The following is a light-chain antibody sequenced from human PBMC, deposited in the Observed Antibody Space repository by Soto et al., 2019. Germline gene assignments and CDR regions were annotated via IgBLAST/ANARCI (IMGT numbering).Light chain of an antibody. CDR1: QSPSNW. Sequence: DIQMTQSPSTLSASVGDKVTITCRTSQSPSNWLAWYQQRPGKAPSLLIYDVSTLVSGVFSRFSGSGSGTEFSLPISDLQHSDFSAYYCQQYIPNSPWVFGQGTKVEFK. CDR2: DVS. CDR3: QQYIPNSPWV. V-gene: IGKV1-5*01. J-gene: IGKJ1*01.